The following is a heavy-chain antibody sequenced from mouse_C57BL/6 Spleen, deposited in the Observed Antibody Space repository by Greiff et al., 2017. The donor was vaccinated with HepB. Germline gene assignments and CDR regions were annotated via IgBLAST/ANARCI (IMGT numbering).Heavy chain of an antibody. CDR1: GFTFSDYY. Sequence: EVQLQESGGGLVQPGGSLKLSCAASGFTFSDYYLYWVRQTPEKRLEWVAYISNGGGSTYYPDTVKGRFTISRDNAKNTLYLQMSRLKSEDTAMYYCARLYDYWGQGTTLTVSS. V-gene: IGHV5-12*01. CDR3: ARLYDY. CDR2: ISNGGGST. J-gene: IGHJ2*01. D-gene: IGHD2-1*01.